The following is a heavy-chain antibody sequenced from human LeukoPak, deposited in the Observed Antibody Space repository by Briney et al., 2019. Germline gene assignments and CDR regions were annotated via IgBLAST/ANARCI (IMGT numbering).Heavy chain of an antibody. V-gene: IGHV3-53*04. Sequence: GGSLRLSCAASGFTFSSNYMSWVRQAPGKGLEWVSVIYSGGSTYYSDSVKGRFTISRHNSKNTLYLQMSSLRAEDTAVYYCARGEWEHGYFDLWGRGTLVTVSS. CDR1: GFTFSSNY. CDR2: IYSGGST. D-gene: IGHD1-26*01. J-gene: IGHJ2*01. CDR3: ARGEWEHGYFDL.